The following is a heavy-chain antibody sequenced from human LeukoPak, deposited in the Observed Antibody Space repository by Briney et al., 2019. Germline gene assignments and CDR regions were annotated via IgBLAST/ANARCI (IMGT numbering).Heavy chain of an antibody. CDR1: GFTFSGYG. CDR3: ARDWIDRSLDY. Sequence: GGSLRLSCAASGFTFSGYGIHWVRQAPGKGLEWVAVLSPHGNYEYYADSVQGRFTISRDDSKNTVYLQMNSLRDEDTAVYYCARDWIDRSLDYWGQGTLVTVSS. J-gene: IGHJ4*02. V-gene: IGHV3-33*08. CDR2: LSPHGNYE. D-gene: IGHD2-2*03.